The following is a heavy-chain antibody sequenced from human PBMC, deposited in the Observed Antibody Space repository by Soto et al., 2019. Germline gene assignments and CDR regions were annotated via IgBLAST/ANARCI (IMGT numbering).Heavy chain of an antibody. D-gene: IGHD6-13*01. V-gene: IGHV4-34*01. CDR2: INHSGST. CDR1: GGSFSGYY. CDR3: AAARSSSWYYYYYGMDV. J-gene: IGHJ6*02. Sequence: SETLSLTCAVYGGSFSGYYWSWIRQPPGKGLEWIGEINHSGSTNYNPSLKSRVTISVDTSKNQFSLKLSSVTAADTAVYYCAAARSSSWYYYYYGMDVWGQGTTVTVSS.